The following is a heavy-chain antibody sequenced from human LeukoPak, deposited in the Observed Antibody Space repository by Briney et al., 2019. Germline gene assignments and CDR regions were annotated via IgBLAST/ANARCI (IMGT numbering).Heavy chain of an antibody. CDR2: INHNGNVN. V-gene: IGHV3-7*03. J-gene: IGHJ6*02. CDR1: GFTFSDYY. CDR3: ARGGGLDV. Sequence: GSLRLSCAASGFTFSDYYMNWARQAPGKGLEWVASINHNGNVNYYVDSVKGRFTISRDNAKNSLYLQMSNLRAEDTAVYFCARGGGLDVWGQGATVTVSS. D-gene: IGHD3-16*01.